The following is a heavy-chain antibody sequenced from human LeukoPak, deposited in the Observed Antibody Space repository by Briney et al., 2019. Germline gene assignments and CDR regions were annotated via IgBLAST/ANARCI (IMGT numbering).Heavy chain of an antibody. Sequence: SETLSLTCAVYGGSFSGYYWSWIRQPPGKGLEWIGEINHSGSTNYNPSLKSRVTISVDTSKNQFSLKLSSVTAADTAVYYCARGLVYSYGYSMGRYFDYWGQGTLVTVSS. D-gene: IGHD5-18*01. CDR2: INHSGST. CDR3: ARGLVYSYGYSMGRYFDY. J-gene: IGHJ4*02. CDR1: GGSFSGYY. V-gene: IGHV4-34*01.